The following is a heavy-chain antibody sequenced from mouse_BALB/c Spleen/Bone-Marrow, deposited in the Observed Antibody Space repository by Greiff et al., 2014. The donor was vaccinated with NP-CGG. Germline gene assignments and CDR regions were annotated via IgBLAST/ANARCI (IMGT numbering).Heavy chain of an antibody. V-gene: IGHV1-87*01. CDR2: IYPGDGDT. D-gene: IGHD2-14*01. Sequence: VKLVESGAELARPGASVKLSCKASGYTFSSYWMQWVKQRPGQGLEWIGSIYPGDGDTRYTQKFKGKATLTADKSSSTAYMQLSSLASEDSAVYYCARGAYYRYDGFAYWGQGTLVTVFA. CDR3: ARGAYYRYDGFAY. CDR1: GYTFSSYW. J-gene: IGHJ3*01.